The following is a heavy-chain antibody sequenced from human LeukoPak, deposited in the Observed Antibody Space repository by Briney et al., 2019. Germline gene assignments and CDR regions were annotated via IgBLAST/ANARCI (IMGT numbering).Heavy chain of an antibody. CDR1: GGSITSYY. CDR3: ARDQYRGYVDY. CDR2: IYYSGST. V-gene: IGHV4-59*01. Sequence: SETLSLTCTVSGGSITSYYWSWIRQPPGKGLEWIGYIYYSGSTNYNSSLTSRVTISVDTSKNQFSLKLSSVTAADTALYYCARDQYRGYVDYWGQGTLVTVSS. D-gene: IGHD5-12*01. J-gene: IGHJ4*02.